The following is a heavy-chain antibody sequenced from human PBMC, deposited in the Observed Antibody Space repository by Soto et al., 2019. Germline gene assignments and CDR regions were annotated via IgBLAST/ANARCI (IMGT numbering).Heavy chain of an antibody. Sequence: XTLSLACGVSGGTLASSQWWSWVLQSPVGGLEWIGNVYHTGDTNFNPSLHSRVTISVDKSNNQFSLRLNSLPAADTAVYFCAREIVTAGGKNYFDPWGPGTLGTVSS. V-gene: IGHV4-4*01. D-gene: IGHD2-21*02. CDR1: GGTLASSQW. J-gene: IGHJ5*02. CDR3: AREIVTAGGKNYFDP. CDR2: VYHTGDT.